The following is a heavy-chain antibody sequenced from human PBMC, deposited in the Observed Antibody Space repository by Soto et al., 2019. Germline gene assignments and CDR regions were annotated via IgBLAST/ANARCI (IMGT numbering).Heavy chain of an antibody. J-gene: IGHJ4*02. CDR1: GFSLTSSGVG. D-gene: IGHD3-3*01. Sequence: QITLNESGPTVVRPTETLTLTCRFSGFSLTSSGVGVGWIRHSPGKAPEWLALIYWDDDKRYSVALKSRLTTTKDTSKNPVVLTVSDLDPTDTATYYCAHRVLRTVFGLVTTTAIYFDFWGQGTPVAVSS. CDR2: IYWDDDK. CDR3: AHRVLRTVFGLVTTTAIYFDF. V-gene: IGHV2-5*02.